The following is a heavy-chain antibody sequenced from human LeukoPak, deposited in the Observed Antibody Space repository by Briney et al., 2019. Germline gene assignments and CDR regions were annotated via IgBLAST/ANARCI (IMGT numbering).Heavy chain of an antibody. Sequence: GESLKISCKGSGYSFTNYWIGWVRQMPGKGLEWMGIIYPGDSDTRYSPSFQGQVTISADKSISTAYLQWSSLKASDTAMYYCARRPGGYTYGRQNFDYWGQGTLVTVSS. CDR2: IYPGDSDT. D-gene: IGHD5-18*01. J-gene: IGHJ4*02. CDR1: GYSFTNYW. V-gene: IGHV5-51*01. CDR3: ARRPGGYTYGRQNFDY.